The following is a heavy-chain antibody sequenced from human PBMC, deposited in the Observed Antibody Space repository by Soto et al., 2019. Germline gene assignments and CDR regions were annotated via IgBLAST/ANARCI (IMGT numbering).Heavy chain of an antibody. J-gene: IGHJ6*03. Sequence: SETLSLTCTVSGGSISSYYWSWIRQPPGKGLEWIGYIYYSGSTNYNPSLKSRVTISVDTSKNQFSLKLSSVTAADTAVYYCARHLRIAAAGGQIFYYYMDVWGKGTTVTVSS. CDR3: ARHLRIAAAGGQIFYYYMDV. V-gene: IGHV4-59*08. CDR2: IYYSGST. D-gene: IGHD6-13*01. CDR1: GGSISSYY.